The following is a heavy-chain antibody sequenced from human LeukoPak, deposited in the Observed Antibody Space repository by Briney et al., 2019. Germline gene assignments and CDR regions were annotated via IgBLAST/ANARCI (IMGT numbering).Heavy chain of an antibody. J-gene: IGHJ4*02. CDR3: ARDPGGDGGDY. D-gene: IGHD2-21*02. CDR2: IYSGGST. V-gene: IGHV3-66*01. CDR1: GFTFCSYA. Sequence: GGSLRLSCAASGFTFCSYAMSWVRQAPGKGLEWVSVIYSGGSTYYADSVKGRFTISRDNSKNTLYLQMNSLRAEDTAVYYCARDPGGDGGDYWGQGTLVTVSS.